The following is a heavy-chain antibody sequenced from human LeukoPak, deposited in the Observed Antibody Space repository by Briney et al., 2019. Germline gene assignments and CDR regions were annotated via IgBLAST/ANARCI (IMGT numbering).Heavy chain of an antibody. D-gene: IGHD3-3*01. Sequence: GGSLRLSCAASGFTVSSNYMSWVRQAPGKGLEWVSYISSSGSTIYYADSVKGRFTISRDNAKNSLYLQMNSLRAEDTAVYYCARDDSTIFGVVIAPMDVWGQGTTVTVSS. CDR2: ISSSGSTI. J-gene: IGHJ6*02. CDR1: GFTVSSNY. CDR3: ARDDSTIFGVVIAPMDV. V-gene: IGHV3-11*01.